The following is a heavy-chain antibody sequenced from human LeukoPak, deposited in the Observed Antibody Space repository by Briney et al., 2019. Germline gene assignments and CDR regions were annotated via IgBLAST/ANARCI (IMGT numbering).Heavy chain of an antibody. CDR1: GGSISSYY. Sequence: PSETLSLTCTVSGGSISSYYWSWIRQPAGKGLEWIGRIYTSGSTNYNPSLKSRVTMSVDTSKNQFSLKLSSVTAADTAVYYSARLSQWELLGWFDPWGQGTLVAVSS. V-gene: IGHV4-4*07. D-gene: IGHD1-26*01. J-gene: IGHJ5*02. CDR3: ARLSQWELLGWFDP. CDR2: IYTSGST.